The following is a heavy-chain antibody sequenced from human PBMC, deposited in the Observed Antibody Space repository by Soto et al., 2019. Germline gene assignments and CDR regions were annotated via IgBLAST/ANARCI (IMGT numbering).Heavy chain of an antibody. CDR1: GFTFSSYG. V-gene: IGHV3-30*18. Sequence: GGSLRLSCAASGFTFSSYGMHWVRQAPGKGLEWVAVISYDGSNKYYADSVKGRFTISRDNSKNTLYLQMNSLRAEDTAVYYCAKDRRPYSRSLDYWGQGTLVTVSS. CDR2: ISYDGSNK. J-gene: IGHJ4*02. D-gene: IGHD1-26*01. CDR3: AKDRRPYSRSLDY.